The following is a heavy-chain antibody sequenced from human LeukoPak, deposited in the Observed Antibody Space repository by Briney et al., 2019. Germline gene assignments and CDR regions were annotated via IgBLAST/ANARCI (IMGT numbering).Heavy chain of an antibody. D-gene: IGHD6-19*01. V-gene: IGHV1-18*01. CDR1: GYTFTSYD. Sequence: ASVKVPCKASGYTFTSYDINWVRQAPGQGLEWMGWISAYNGNTNYAQKLQGRVTMTTDTSTSTAYMELRSLRSDDTAVYYCARDRPIAVAGTRRYDYWGQGTLVTVSS. CDR2: ISAYNGNT. CDR3: ARDRPIAVAGTRRYDY. J-gene: IGHJ4*02.